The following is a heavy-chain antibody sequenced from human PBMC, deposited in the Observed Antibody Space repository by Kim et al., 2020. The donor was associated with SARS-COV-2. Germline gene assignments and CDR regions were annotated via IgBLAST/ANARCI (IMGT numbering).Heavy chain of an antibody. CDR2: NYYSGST. V-gene: IGHV4-59*01. D-gene: IGHD6-19*01. CDR1: GGSISSYY. CDR3: ARDNSSGWYGYYYYGMDV. J-gene: IGHJ6*02. Sequence: SETLSLTCTVSGGSISSYYWSWIRQPPGKGLEWIGYNYYSGSTNYNPSLKSRVTISVDTSKNQFSLKLSSVTAADTAVYYCARDNSSGWYGYYYYGMDVWGQGTTVTVSS.